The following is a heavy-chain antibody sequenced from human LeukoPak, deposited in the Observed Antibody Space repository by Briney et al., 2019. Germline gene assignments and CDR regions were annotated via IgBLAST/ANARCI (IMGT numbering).Heavy chain of an antibody. Sequence: GGSLRLSCAASGFTFGGYVMHWVRQIPGKGLQWFALISGDGSRPHYAESVKGRFTISRDNAKNSLYLQMNSLRADDTAVYYCARSGSHDYWGQGTLVTVSS. V-gene: IGHV3-43*02. CDR3: ARSGSHDY. CDR1: GFTFGGYV. J-gene: IGHJ4*02. D-gene: IGHD1-26*01. CDR2: ISGDGSRP.